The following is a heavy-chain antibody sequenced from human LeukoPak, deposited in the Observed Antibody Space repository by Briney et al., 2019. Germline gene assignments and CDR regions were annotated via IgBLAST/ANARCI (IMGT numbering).Heavy chain of an antibody. CDR1: GGSFSGYY. CDR2: INHSGST. J-gene: IGHJ4*02. Sequence: ASETLSLTCAVYGGSFSGYYWSWIRQPPGKGLEWIGEINHSGSTNYNPSLKSRVTISVDTSKNQLSLKLSSVTAADTAVYYCARGLHSGSYYWDPYFDYWGQGTLVTVSS. V-gene: IGHV4-34*01. D-gene: IGHD1-26*01. CDR3: ARGLHSGSYYWDPYFDY.